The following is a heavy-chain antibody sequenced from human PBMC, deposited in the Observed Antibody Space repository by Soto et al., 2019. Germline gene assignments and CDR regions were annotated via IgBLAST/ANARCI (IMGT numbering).Heavy chain of an antibody. V-gene: IGHV3-23*01. D-gene: IGHD5-18*01. CDR1: GFTFSSYA. Sequence: GGSLRLSCAASGFTFSSYAMSWVRQAPGKGLEWISSISGSSASTYYADSVKGRFTISRDNAKNSLYLQLNSLRDEDTAVYYCARNYRYFTTWGQGTLVTVSS. J-gene: IGHJ5*02. CDR2: ISGSSAST. CDR3: ARNYRYFTT.